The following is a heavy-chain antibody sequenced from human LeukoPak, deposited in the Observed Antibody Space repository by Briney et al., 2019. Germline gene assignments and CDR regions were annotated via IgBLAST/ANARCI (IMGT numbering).Heavy chain of an antibody. Sequence: GGSLRXXXXXXXXTVSSNYMSWVRQAPGKGLEWVSVIYSGGSTYYADSVKGRFTISRDNSKNTLYLQMNSLRAEDTAVYYCARDRRQGTVTTARTYWYFDLWGRGTLVTVSS. D-gene: IGHD4-17*01. J-gene: IGHJ2*01. CDR3: ARDRRQGTVTTARTYWYFDL. CDR2: IYSGGST. CDR1: XXTVSSNY. V-gene: IGHV3-53*01.